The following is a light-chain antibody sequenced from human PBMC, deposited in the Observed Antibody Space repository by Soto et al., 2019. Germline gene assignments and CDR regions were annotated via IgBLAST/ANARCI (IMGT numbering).Light chain of an antibody. CDR3: QHYFNWPYT. CDR2: GAS. CDR1: QSAPSSN. J-gene: IGKJ5*01. Sequence: ETVLTQSPGTLSLSPGERVTLSCRTSQSAPSSNLAWYQQKPGRAPRLLIYGASTRATGIPARFSGSGSGTEFTLTISNLQSEDFALYYCQHYFNWPYTFGQGTRLEIK. V-gene: IGKV3-15*01.